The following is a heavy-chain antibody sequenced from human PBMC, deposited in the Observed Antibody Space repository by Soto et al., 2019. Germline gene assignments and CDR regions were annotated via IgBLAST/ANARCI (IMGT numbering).Heavy chain of an antibody. Sequence: QVQLVQSGAEVKKPGASVKVSCKASGYTFTSYAMNWVRQAPGQRLEWMGWINAGNGNTKYSQKFQGRVTITRDTSASTAYMELSSLRSEDTAVYYCARESMITFGGVTPWGQGTLVTVSS. CDR3: ARESMITFGGVTP. CDR1: GYTFTSYA. D-gene: IGHD3-16*01. V-gene: IGHV1-3*01. J-gene: IGHJ5*02. CDR2: INAGNGNT.